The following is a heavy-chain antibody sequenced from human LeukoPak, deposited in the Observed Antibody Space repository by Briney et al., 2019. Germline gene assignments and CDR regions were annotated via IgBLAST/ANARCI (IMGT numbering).Heavy chain of an antibody. CDR3: ARVGSYYDSSGYVLY. V-gene: IGHV3-21*01. D-gene: IGHD3-22*01. J-gene: IGHJ4*02. Sequence: XGXXXXXXISSSSSYIYYADSVKGRFTISRDNAKNSLYLQMNSLRAEDTAVYYCARVGSYYDSSGYVLYWGQGTLVTVSS. CDR2: ISSSSSYI.